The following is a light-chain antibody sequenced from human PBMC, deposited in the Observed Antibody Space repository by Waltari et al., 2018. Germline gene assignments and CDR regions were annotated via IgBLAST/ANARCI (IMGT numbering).Light chain of an antibody. Sequence: SSKLTQDPAVSVALGQTVRITCQGASLRSYYASWYQQKPGHAPVFVIYGKNNRPPGIPDRFSGSSSGDTVTLTITGAQAEDEADYYCNSRDSSGNHLVFGPGTKVTVL. V-gene: IGLV3-19*01. CDR2: GKN. CDR3: NSRDSSGNHLV. J-gene: IGLJ1*01. CDR1: SLRSYY.